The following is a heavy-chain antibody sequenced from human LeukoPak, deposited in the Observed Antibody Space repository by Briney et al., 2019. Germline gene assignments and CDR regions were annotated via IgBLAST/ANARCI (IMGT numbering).Heavy chain of an antibody. CDR1: GFTFSGYW. V-gene: IGHV3-74*01. D-gene: IGHD3-10*01. J-gene: IGHJ6*03. CDR3: GRGAPGSGNYYMDV. Sequence: GGSLRLSCAASGFTFSGYWMHWVRQAPGKGLVWVSRINPSGSDTKYADSVKGRFTISRDNAKNTLYLQMNSLRAEDTTVYYCGRGAPGSGNYYMDVWGKGTTVTVSS. CDR2: INPSGSDT.